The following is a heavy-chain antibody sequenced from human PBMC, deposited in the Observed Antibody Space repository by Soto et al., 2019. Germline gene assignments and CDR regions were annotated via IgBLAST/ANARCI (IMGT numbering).Heavy chain of an antibody. D-gene: IGHD6-6*01. CDR1: GCNCSNYS. J-gene: IGHJ5*02. V-gene: IGHV3-21*01. Sequence: RLSYAASGCNCSNYSMSWISKTPGKGLEWVSSISSSSSYIYYADSVKGRFTISRDNAKNSLYLQMNSLRAEDTAVYYCASDPGSSTSWFDPWGQGTLVTVS. CDR3: ASDPGSSTSWFDP. CDR2: ISSSSSYI.